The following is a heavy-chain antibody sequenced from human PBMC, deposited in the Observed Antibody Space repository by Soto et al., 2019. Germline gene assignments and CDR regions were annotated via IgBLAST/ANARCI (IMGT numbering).Heavy chain of an antibody. D-gene: IGHD4-17*01. CDR1: GGSFSGYY. CDR3: ARGGWTTGGYYYYYYGMDV. V-gene: IGHV4-34*01. J-gene: IGHJ6*02. Sequence: PSETLSLTCAVYGGSFSGYYWSWIRQPPGKGLEWIGEINHSGSTNYNPSLKSRVTISVGTSKNQFSLKLSSVTAADTAVYYCARGGWTTGGYYYYYYGMDVWGQGTTVTVSS. CDR2: INHSGST.